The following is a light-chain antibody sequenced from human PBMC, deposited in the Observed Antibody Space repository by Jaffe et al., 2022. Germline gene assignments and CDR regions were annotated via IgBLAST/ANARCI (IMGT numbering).Light chain of an antibody. CDR3: QQYNDWSPWT. CDR2: GAS. J-gene: IGKJ1*01. Sequence: ETVMTQSPATLSVSPGERATLSCRASQTVSTNLAWYQHKPGQGPRLLIYGASTRATGVPVRFSGSGSGTDFTLTISSLQSEDFAVYYCQQYNDWSPWTFGQGTKVEI. V-gene: IGKV3-15*01. CDR1: QTVSTN.